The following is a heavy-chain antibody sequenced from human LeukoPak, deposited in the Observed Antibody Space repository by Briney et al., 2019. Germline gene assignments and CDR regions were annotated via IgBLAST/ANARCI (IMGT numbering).Heavy chain of an antibody. CDR1: GFTFSSHW. J-gene: IGHJ4*02. D-gene: IGHD6-19*01. CDR2: IKTDGSEG. V-gene: IGHV3-7*05. Sequence: AGGSLRPSCAASGFTFSSHWMSWVGQAPGKGLEWVGIIKTDGSEGEYVEVVNARFTISNDNAKNCLYLQMNNPRAEDTAVYYCARDWNGSGWPTDYWGQGTLVTVSS. CDR3: ARDWNGSGWPTDY.